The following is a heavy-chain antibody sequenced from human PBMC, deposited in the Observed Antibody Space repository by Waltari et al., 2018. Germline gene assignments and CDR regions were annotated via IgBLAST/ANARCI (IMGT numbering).Heavy chain of an antibody. CDR2: ISWNSGSI. J-gene: IGHJ3*02. Sequence: EVQLVESGGGLVQPGRSLRLSCAASGFTFDDYAMHWVRQAPGKGLEWVSGISWNSGSIGYADSVKGRFTISRDNAKNSLYLQMNSLRAEDTALYYCAKDRSYSGYEYGDAFDIWGQGTMVTVSS. D-gene: IGHD5-12*01. CDR1: GFTFDDYA. V-gene: IGHV3-9*01. CDR3: AKDRSYSGYEYGDAFDI.